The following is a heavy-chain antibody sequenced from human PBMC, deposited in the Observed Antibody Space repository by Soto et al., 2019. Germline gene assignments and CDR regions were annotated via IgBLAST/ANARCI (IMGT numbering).Heavy chain of an antibody. V-gene: IGHV3-66*01. CDR2: IYSGGST. J-gene: IGHJ6*03. D-gene: IGHD3-10*01. CDR3: ARDPGGPYGSGIEYYYYYYMDV. Sequence: EVQLVESGGGLVQPGGSLRLSCAASGFTVSSNYMSWVRQAPGKGLEWVSVIYSGGSTYYADSVKGRFTISRDNSKNTLYLQMNGLRAEDTAVYYCARDPGGPYGSGIEYYYYYYMDVWGKGTTVTVSS. CDR1: GFTVSSNY.